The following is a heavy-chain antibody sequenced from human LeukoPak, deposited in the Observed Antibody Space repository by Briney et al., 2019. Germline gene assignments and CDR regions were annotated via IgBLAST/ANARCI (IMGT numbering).Heavy chain of an antibody. V-gene: IGHV3-64D*09. CDR3: ARDQMISAAGLDY. Sequence: GGSLRLSCSASGFTFSAYAMYWVRQAPGKGLEYVSGVSSNGGSSFYADSVKGRFTISRDNSKNTLYLQMSSLRAEDTAVYYCARDQMISAAGLDYWGQGTLVTVSS. CDR2: VSSNGGSS. D-gene: IGHD6-13*01. J-gene: IGHJ4*02. CDR1: GFTFSAYA.